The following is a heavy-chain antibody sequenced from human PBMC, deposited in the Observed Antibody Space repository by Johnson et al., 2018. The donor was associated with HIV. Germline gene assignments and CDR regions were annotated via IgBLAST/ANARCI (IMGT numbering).Heavy chain of an antibody. V-gene: IGHV3-15*01. Sequence: VQLVESGGGVVQPGRSLRLSCAASGFTFSSYAMHWVRQAPGKGLEWVGRIKSKTDGGTTDYAAPVKGRFTISRDDSKNTLYLQMNSLRAEDTAVYYCARDRVWFGELYAFDIWGQGTMVTVSS. CDR3: ARDRVWFGELYAFDI. CDR1: GFTFSSYA. J-gene: IGHJ3*02. CDR2: IKSKTDGGTT. D-gene: IGHD3-10*01.